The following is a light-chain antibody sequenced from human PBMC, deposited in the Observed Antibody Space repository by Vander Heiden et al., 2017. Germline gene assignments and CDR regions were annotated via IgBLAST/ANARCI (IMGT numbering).Light chain of an antibody. V-gene: IGKV1-9*01. CDR1: QAISSY. Sequence: DIQVTQSPSFLSASVGDRVTITCRASQAISSYLAWYQQKPGKAPKLLIYAASMGKSGVPSRFSGSGYGKEFTLTSSSRQHEDFANYYWQQLNSYTLFGGGTKVEIK. J-gene: IGKJ4*01. CDR3: QQLNSYTL. CDR2: AAS.